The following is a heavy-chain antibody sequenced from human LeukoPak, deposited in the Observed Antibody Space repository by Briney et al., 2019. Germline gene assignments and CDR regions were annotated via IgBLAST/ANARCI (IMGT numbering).Heavy chain of an antibody. D-gene: IGHD2-2*01. CDR1: GGSFSDYY. J-gene: IGHJ4*02. Sequence: SSETLSLTCAVYGGSFSDYYWSWLRQPPGKGLEWIGEINHSGNTYYNPSLKSRVTVSVDTSKNQFSLKPDSVTAADTAVYYCARTVGIVVIPGVQEDAYFDNWGQGTLVTVSS. V-gene: IGHV4-34*01. CDR3: ARTVGIVVIPGVQEDAYFDN. CDR2: INHSGNT.